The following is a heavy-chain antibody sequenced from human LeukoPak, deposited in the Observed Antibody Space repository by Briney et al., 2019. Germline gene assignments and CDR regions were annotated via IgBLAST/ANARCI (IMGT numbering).Heavy chain of an antibody. CDR3: ARVRFEYSSSLFDY. Sequence: SETLSLTCTVSGGSISSSSYYWGWIRQPPGKGLEWIGSIYYTGSTNYNPSLQSRVTMSPDTSKNQFSLKLSSVTAADTAVYYCARVRFEYSSSLFDYWGQGTLVTVSS. V-gene: IGHV4-39*07. CDR2: IYYTGST. D-gene: IGHD6-6*01. J-gene: IGHJ4*02. CDR1: GGSISSSSYY.